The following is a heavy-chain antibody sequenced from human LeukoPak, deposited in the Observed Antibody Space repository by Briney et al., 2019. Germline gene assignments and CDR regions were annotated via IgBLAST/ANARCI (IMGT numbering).Heavy chain of an antibody. CDR3: ARAEGNDY. Sequence: GGSLRLSCEGSAFIFSGHWMNWVRQAPGKGLVWVSRINSDGSSTSYADSVKGRFTISRDNAKNTLYLQMNSLRAEDTAVYYCARAEGNDYWGQGTLVTVSS. J-gene: IGHJ4*02. CDR1: AFIFSGHW. V-gene: IGHV3-74*01. CDR2: INSDGSST.